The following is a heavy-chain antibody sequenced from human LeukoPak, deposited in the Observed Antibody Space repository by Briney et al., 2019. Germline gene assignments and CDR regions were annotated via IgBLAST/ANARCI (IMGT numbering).Heavy chain of an antibody. V-gene: IGHV4-39*01. D-gene: IGHD2-2*01. Sequence: PSETLTLTCTVSGGSISSSSYFWGWIRQPPGKGLEWIGSIYYSGSTYYNPSLKSRVTISVDTCKNQYSLKQSSVTAADTAVYYFAAYCSSISCLRNWFDPWGQGTLVTVSS. CDR1: GGSISSSSYF. CDR2: IYYSGST. J-gene: IGHJ5*02. CDR3: AAYCSSISCLRNWFDP.